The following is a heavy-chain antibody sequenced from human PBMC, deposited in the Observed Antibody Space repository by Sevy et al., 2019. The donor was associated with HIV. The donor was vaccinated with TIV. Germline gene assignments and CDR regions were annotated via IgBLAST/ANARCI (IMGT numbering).Heavy chain of an antibody. D-gene: IGHD2-15*01. Sequence: GGSLRLSCAASGFTFSNYGMHWVRQAPGKGLEWVAVISYDGSNQYYADSVQGRLPISRDNSKNTLYLQMNSLRTEDTAVYYCAKGAVDCSDGTCYSAYYYSVMDVWGQGTTVTVSS. CDR2: ISYDGSNQ. V-gene: IGHV3-30*18. J-gene: IGHJ6*02. CDR3: AKGAVDCSDGTCYSAYYYSVMDV. CDR1: GFTFSNYG.